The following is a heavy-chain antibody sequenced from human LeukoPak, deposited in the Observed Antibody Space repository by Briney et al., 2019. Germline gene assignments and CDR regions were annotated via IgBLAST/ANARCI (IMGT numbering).Heavy chain of an antibody. CDR1: GFTFSSYA. CDR3: VWNIVDLRENWSDP. CDR2: ISGSGGST. D-gene: IGHD1/OR15-1a*01. V-gene: IGHV3-23*01. Sequence: GGSLRLSCAASGFTFSSYAMSWVRQAPGKGLEWVSAISGSGGSTYYADSVKGRFTISRDNSKNTLYLQMNSLRAEDTAVYYCVWNIVDLRENWSDPWGQGTLVTVSS. J-gene: IGHJ5*02.